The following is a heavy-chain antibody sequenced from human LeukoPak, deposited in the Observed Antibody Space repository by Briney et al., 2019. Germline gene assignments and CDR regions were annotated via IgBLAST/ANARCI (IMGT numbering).Heavy chain of an antibody. CDR2: ISYDGSNE. Sequence: GGSLRLSCAASGFTFSSYGMHWVRQAPGKGLEWVAVISYDGSNEYYADSVKGRFTISRDNSKNTLYLQMNSLRAEDTAVYYCAKTAYSGYDYGYWGQGTLVTVSS. CDR1: GFTFSSYG. J-gene: IGHJ4*02. D-gene: IGHD5-12*01. CDR3: AKTAYSGYDYGY. V-gene: IGHV3-30*18.